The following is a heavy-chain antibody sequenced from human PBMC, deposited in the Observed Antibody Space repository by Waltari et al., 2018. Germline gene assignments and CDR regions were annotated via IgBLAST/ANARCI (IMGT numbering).Heavy chain of an antibody. J-gene: IGHJ6*02. CDR1: GGSFSGYY. CDR2: INHSGST. CDR3: AREAGYSSPHGNGMDV. V-gene: IGHV4-34*01. D-gene: IGHD6-13*01. Sequence: QVQLQQWGAGLLKPSETLSLTCAVYGGSFSGYYWSWIRQPPGKGLEWIGEINHSGSTNYNPSLKSRVTISVDTSKNQFSLKLSSVTAADTAVYYCAREAGYSSPHGNGMDVWGQGPRSPSP.